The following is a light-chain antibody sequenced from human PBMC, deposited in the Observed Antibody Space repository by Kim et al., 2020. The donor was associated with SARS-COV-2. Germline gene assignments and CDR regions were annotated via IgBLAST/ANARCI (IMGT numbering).Light chain of an antibody. V-gene: IGLV2-11*01. J-gene: IGLJ3*02. Sequence: GQSVTISCTGTSSGVGGYNYVSWYQQHPGKAPKVLIYDVTKRPSGVPDRFSGSKSGNTASLTISGLQAEDEADYYCCSYAASYTRVFGGGTQLTVL. CDR3: CSYAASYTRV. CDR2: DVT. CDR1: SSGVGGYNY.